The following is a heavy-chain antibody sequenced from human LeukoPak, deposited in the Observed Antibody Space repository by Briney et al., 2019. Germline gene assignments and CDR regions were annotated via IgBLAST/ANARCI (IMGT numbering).Heavy chain of an antibody. CDR2: ISYSGST. J-gene: IGHJ2*01. Sequence: PSETLSLTCTVSGGSITNYYWTWIRQPPGKGLEWIGYISYSGSTNYNPSLESRVTISVDTSRNQLSLQLSSVTAADTAVYFCARRYGYCGGDCYPIDWYFDLWGRGTLITVSS. V-gene: IGHV4-59*08. CDR1: GGSITNYY. CDR3: ARRYGYCGGDCYPIDWYFDL. D-gene: IGHD2-21*02.